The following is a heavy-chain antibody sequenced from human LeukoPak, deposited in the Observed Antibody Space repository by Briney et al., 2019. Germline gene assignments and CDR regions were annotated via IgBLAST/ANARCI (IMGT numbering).Heavy chain of an antibody. Sequence: GASVKVSCKASGYTFTSYYIHWVRQAPGQGLEWMGLINPNDRGTIYAQEFQGRVTMTRDTSTSTVYMELSSLRSDDTAVYYCARETPGRGDFIYWGQGTLVTVSS. J-gene: IGHJ4*02. D-gene: IGHD2-21*02. CDR3: ARETPGRGDFIY. CDR1: GYTFTSYY. CDR2: INPNDRGT. V-gene: IGHV1-46*01.